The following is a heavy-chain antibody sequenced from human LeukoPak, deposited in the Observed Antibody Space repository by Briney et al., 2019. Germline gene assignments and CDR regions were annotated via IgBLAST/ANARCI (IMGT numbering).Heavy chain of an antibody. CDR3: TRYSSSWDDRRREGYYYYMDV. CDR2: TKNKTNRGTT. J-gene: IGHJ6*03. D-gene: IGHD6-13*01. V-gene: IGHV3-22*01. Sequence: PGGSLRVSCAASGFTFSNAWMSWVRQAPGKGLEWVGFTKNKTNRGTTEYDASVKGRSTIARDDSKSIAYLQMNSLKTEDTDVYYYTRYSSSWDDRRREGYYYYMDVWGKGTTVTVSS. CDR1: GFTFSNAW.